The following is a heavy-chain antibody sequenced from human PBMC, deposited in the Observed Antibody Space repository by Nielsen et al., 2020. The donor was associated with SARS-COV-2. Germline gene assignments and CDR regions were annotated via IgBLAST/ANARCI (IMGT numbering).Heavy chain of an antibody. CDR2: IRSKAYGGTT. V-gene: IGHV3-49*04. Sequence: GGSLRLSCTASGFTFGDYAMSWVRQAPGKGLEWVGFIRSKAYGGTTEYAASVKGRFTISRDDSKSIAYLQMNSLKTEDTAVYYCTRGPPTVTTDPRCDYWGQGTQVTVSS. J-gene: IGHJ4*02. D-gene: IGHD4-17*01. CDR3: TRGPPTVTTDPRCDY. CDR1: GFTFGDYA.